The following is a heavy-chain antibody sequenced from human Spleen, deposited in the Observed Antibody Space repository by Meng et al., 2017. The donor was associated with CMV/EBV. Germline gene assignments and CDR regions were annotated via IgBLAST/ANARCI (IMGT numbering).Heavy chain of an antibody. D-gene: IGHD1-1*01. CDR2: MIPNSGNT. Sequence: ASVKVSCMASGYTFISYDVNWVRQATGRGLEWMGWMIPNSGNTGYAQKIQGRVTMTRNTSISTAYMELSSLISEDTAVYYCTREAFHWNDASYYYGMDVWGQGTTVTVSS. V-gene: IGHV1-8*01. J-gene: IGHJ6*02. CDR3: TREAFHWNDASYYYGMDV. CDR1: GYTFISYD.